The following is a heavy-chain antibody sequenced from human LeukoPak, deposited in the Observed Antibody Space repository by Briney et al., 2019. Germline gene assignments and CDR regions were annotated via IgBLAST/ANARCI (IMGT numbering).Heavy chain of an antibody. CDR2: IYYSGST. CDR3: ARVGLRFSEGVLFDY. Sequence: TLSLTCTVSGGSISSGGYYWSWIRQHPGKGLEWIGYIYYSGSTYYNPSLKSRVTISVDTSKNQFSLKLSSVTAADTAEYYRARVGLRFSEGVLFDYWGQGTLVTVSS. D-gene: IGHD3-3*01. J-gene: IGHJ4*02. V-gene: IGHV4-31*03. CDR1: GGSISSGGYY.